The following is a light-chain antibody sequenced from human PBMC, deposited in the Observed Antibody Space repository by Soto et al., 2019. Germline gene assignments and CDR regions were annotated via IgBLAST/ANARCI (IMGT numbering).Light chain of an antibody. CDR1: QNINSN. V-gene: IGKV3-15*01. Sequence: EIVMTQSPATLSVSPGERATLSCRASQNINSNLAWYQQKPGQGPRLLIYGAFTRATGVPDRFTGSGSGTEFTLTISSLQSEDFAVYYCQQYNKWLTWTFGQGNKVDIK. CDR2: GAF. CDR3: QQYNKWLTWT. J-gene: IGKJ1*01.